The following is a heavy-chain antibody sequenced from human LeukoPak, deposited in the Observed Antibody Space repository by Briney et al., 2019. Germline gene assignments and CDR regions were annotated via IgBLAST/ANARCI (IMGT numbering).Heavy chain of an antibody. Sequence: ASVKVSCKASGYTFTSYGISWVRQAPGQGLEWMGWISAYNGNTNYAQKLQGGVTMTTDTSTSTAYMELRSLRSGDTAVYYCARGGAAAALDWFDPWGQGTLVTVSS. V-gene: IGHV1-18*01. CDR1: GYTFTSYG. CDR3: ARGGAAAALDWFDP. J-gene: IGHJ5*02. D-gene: IGHD6-13*01. CDR2: ISAYNGNT.